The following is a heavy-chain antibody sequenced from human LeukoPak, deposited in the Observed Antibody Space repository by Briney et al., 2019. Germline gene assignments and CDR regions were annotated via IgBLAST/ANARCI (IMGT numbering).Heavy chain of an antibody. V-gene: IGHV3-30*03. CDR2: ISFDGGVR. D-gene: IGHD3-10*01. Sequence: GGSLRLSCAASGFPFNIYGLHWVRQAPGKGLEWVALISFDGGVRYYADPVKGRFTISRDNSKNTLYLQMNSLRAEDTAVYYCARVSNHLGLGLWFGELDYWGQGTLVTVSS. J-gene: IGHJ4*02. CDR3: ARVSNHLGLGLWFGELDY. CDR1: GFPFNIYG.